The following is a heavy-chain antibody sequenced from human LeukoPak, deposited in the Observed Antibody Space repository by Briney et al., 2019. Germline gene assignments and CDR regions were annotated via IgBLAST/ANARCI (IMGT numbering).Heavy chain of an antibody. D-gene: IGHD1-26*01. CDR3: GRDIRTHSGSPSFIRFDP. Sequence: PGGSLRLSCAASGFTFSSYGMHWVRQAPGKGLEWVAVISYDGNNKYYADSVKGRFTISRDNSKSTLYLQMNSLRAEDTAVYYCGRDIRTHSGSPSFIRFDPWGQGTLVSVSS. CDR2: ISYDGNNK. J-gene: IGHJ5*02. CDR1: GFTFSSYG. V-gene: IGHV3-30*03.